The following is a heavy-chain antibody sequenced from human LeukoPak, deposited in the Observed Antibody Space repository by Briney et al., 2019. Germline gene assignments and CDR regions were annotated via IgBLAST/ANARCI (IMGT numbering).Heavy chain of an antibody. D-gene: IGHD3-22*01. CDR3: AKVGSYYYDSSGPMDV. CDR1: GFIFSNHA. J-gene: IGHJ6*03. V-gene: IGHV3-64*01. Sequence: PGGSLRLSCAASGFIFSNHAMQWVRQAPGKGLEYVSAISGNGGSTYYANSVKGRFNISRDNSKNTLYLQMDSLRAEDMAVYYCAKVGSYYYDSSGPMDVWGKGTTVTVSS. CDR2: ISGNGGST.